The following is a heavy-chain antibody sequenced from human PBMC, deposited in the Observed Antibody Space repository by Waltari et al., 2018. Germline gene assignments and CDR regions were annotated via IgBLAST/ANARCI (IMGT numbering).Heavy chain of an antibody. CDR2: IWYDGSNK. CDR1: GFTFSSYG. V-gene: IGHV3-33*01. D-gene: IGHD3-22*01. CDR3: AREISGYLDY. J-gene: IGHJ4*02. Sequence: QVQLVESGGGVVQPGRSLRLSCAASGFTFSSYGLHWVRQAPGKGLEWVAVIWYDGSNKYYADSVKGRFTISRDNSKNTLYLQMNSLRAEDTAVYYCAREISGYLDYWGQGTLVTVSS.